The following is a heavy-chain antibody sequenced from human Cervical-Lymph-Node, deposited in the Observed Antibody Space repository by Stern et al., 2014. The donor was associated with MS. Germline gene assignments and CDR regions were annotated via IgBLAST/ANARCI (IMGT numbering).Heavy chain of an antibody. Sequence: EVQLVESGGGLVQPGGSLRLSCAASGFSLSDYWMHWVRQVPGKGLVWVSRINDDGSDTSYAESVKGRFTISRDNAKNTLNLLMNSLRVEDTAVYYCARKKAYKFHAMDVWGQGTSVTVSS. CDR2: INDDGSDT. CDR3: ARKKAYKFHAMDV. D-gene: IGHD1-1*01. V-gene: IGHV3-74*02. CDR1: GFSLSDYW. J-gene: IGHJ6*02.